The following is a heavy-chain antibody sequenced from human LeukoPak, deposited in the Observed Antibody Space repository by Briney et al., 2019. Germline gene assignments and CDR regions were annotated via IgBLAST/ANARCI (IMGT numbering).Heavy chain of an antibody. CDR1: GYTFTSYG. CDR2: ISAYNGNT. J-gene: IGHJ5*02. V-gene: IGHV1-18*01. CDR3: ARIRRLLKSYNWFDP. Sequence: GASVEVSCKASGYTFTSYGISWVRQAPGQGVEWMGWISAYNGNTNYAQKLQGRVTMTTDTSTSTAYMELRSLRSDDTAVYYCARIRRLLKSYNWFDPWGQGTLVTVSS.